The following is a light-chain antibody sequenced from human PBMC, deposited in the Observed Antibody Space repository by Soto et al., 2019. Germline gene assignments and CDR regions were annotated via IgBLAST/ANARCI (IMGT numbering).Light chain of an antibody. V-gene: IGLV2-14*01. CDR2: EVR. J-gene: IGLJ3*02. CDR1: NSDVGGYNY. CDR3: SSYTSSSTWV. Sequence: QSVLTQPASVSGSPGQSITISCTGSNSDVGGYNYVSWYQQHPGKAPKLMIYEVRNRPSGVSNRFSGSKSGNTASLTISGLQAEDEADYYCSSYTSSSTWVFGGGTKLTVL.